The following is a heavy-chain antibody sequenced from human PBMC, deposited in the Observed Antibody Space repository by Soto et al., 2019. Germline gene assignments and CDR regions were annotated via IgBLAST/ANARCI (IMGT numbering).Heavy chain of an antibody. D-gene: IGHD3-22*01. CDR1: GFSLSTSGVG. J-gene: IGHJ3*02. CDR3: AGDSHDASGYYPHDAFAI. Sequence: QITLKESGPTLVKPTQTLTLTCTFSGFSLSTSGVGVGWIRQPPGKALEWLPLNYWNDDKPYSPSLRSTRTIANNTCRPQVALTMVNMDPVDTAIYYCAGDSHDASGYYPHDAFAIWGQGTMVAVS. V-gene: IGHV2-5*01. CDR2: NYWNDDK.